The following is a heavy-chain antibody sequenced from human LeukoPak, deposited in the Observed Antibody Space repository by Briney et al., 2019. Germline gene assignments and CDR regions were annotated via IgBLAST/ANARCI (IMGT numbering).Heavy chain of an antibody. D-gene: IGHD6-19*01. J-gene: IGHJ4*02. Sequence: GGSLRLSCAASGFTFSSYAMSWVRQAPGKGLEWVSAISGSGGSTYYADSVKGRFTISRDNSKNTLYLQVNSLRAEDTALYYCAEDAQGLVRGGIYFDFWGQGSLVTVSS. CDR3: AEDAQGLVRGGIYFDF. CDR2: ISGSGGST. CDR1: GFTFSSYA. V-gene: IGHV3-23*01.